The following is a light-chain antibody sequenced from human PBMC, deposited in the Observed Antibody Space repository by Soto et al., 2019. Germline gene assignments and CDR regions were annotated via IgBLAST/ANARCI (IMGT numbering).Light chain of an antibody. CDR2: EVS. J-gene: IGLJ1*01. Sequence: QSALTQPASVSGSPGQSITISCTGTSSDVGGYHYVTWYPHHPCKAPKLMIYEVSNRPSGVSNRFSGSKSGNTASLTISELQAEDEADYYCSSYRDTHNLVFGIGTKGTVL. V-gene: IGLV2-14*01. CDR3: SSYRDTHNLV. CDR1: SSDVGGYHY.